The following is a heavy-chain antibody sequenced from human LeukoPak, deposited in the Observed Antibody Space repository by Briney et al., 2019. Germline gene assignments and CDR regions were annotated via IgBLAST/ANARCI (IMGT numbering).Heavy chain of an antibody. Sequence: EASVKVSCKASGYTFTNYDINWVRQASGQGLDWMGWMNPNSGNTDYAQKFQGRVTMTRNTSISTAYMELSSQRSEDTAVYYCARRPGFTSPIGSYCFDYWGQGSLVTVSS. CDR2: MNPNSGNT. CDR1: GYTFTNYD. J-gene: IGHJ4*02. V-gene: IGHV1-8*02. CDR3: ARRPGFTSPIGSYCFDY. D-gene: IGHD2-2*01.